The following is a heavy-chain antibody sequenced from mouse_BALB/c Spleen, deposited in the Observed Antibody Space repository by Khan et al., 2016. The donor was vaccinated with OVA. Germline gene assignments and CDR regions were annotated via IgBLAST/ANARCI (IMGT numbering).Heavy chain of an antibody. CDR2: INPSNGYT. J-gene: IGHJ3*01. CDR3: VSDGACHRNYGWFAY. D-gene: IGHD2-5*01. CDR1: GYTFTSYT. V-gene: IGHV1-4*01. Sequence: QMQLEESGAELARPGASVKMSCKASGYTFTSYTIHWIKKRPGQGLEWMGYINPSNGYTNYNQKFKDKATFTTDKSSTTAYLQLSSLTSDDSADYNSVSDGACHRNYGWFAYWDQGTLVTVSA.